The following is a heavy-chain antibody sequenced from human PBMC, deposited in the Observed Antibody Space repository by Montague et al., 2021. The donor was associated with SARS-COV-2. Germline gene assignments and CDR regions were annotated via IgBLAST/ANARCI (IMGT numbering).Heavy chain of an antibody. CDR3: TREVLAAMRPWFDP. CDR2: IFTRGST. D-gene: IGHD2-2*01. CDR1: GDSVSGGPYY. J-gene: IGHJ5*02. V-gene: IGHV4-61*02. Sequence: TLSLTCTVSGDSVSGGPYYWTWIRQPAGKGLEWIGRIFTRGSTLYSPSLKSRVTISLDPSKNQFSLTLSSVTAADTAVYYCTREVLAAMRPWFDPWGQGTLVTVSS.